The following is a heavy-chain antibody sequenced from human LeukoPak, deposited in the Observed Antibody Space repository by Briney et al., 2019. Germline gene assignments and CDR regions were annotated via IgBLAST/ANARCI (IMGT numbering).Heavy chain of an antibody. CDR3: ARLSPAGTDY. D-gene: IGHD6-13*01. Sequence: PGGSLRLSCAASGFTFSSYAMSWIRQPPGKGLEWIGSIYYSGSTYYNPSLKSRVTISVDTSKNQFSLKLSSVTAADTAVYYCARLSPAGTDYWGQGTLVTVSS. V-gene: IGHV4-39*01. CDR1: GFTFSSYA. J-gene: IGHJ4*02. CDR2: IYYSGST.